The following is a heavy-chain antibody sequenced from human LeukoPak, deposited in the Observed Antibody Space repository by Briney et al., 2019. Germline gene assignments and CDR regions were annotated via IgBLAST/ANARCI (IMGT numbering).Heavy chain of an antibody. CDR2: IYTGGST. Sequence: SETLSLTCTVSGGSLSSYSWSWIRQPAGKGLEWIGRIYTGGSTSYNPSLQSRVTMSVDTSKNQFSLKLSSVTAADTAVYYCARALLVTTSGYFYYYMDVWGTGTTVSVSS. CDR3: ARALLVTTSGYFYYYMDV. D-gene: IGHD2-21*02. V-gene: IGHV4-4*07. J-gene: IGHJ6*03. CDR1: GGSLSSYS.